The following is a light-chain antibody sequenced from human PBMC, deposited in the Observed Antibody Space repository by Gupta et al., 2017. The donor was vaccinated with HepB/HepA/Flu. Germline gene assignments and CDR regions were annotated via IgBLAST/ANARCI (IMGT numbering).Light chain of an antibody. J-gene: IGKJ2*04. CDR3: QQYNNWPACS. CDR2: GAS. Sequence: EIVITQSPTTMSVSPGERATLSCRGSQSVSSNLARYQKKPGQSPRLLICGASTRAAGTPARFSGSGSGLEFPVTVRSLQSEDFTVYDSQQYNNWPACSFGQGAKLGIK. CDR1: QSVSSN. V-gene: IGKV3-15*01.